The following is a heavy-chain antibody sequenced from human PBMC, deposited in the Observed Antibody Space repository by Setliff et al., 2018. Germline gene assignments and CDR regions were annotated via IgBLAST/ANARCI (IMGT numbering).Heavy chain of an antibody. CDR3: ARVGRGYSGYASSAFDI. D-gene: IGHD5-12*01. CDR2: IYYSGST. V-gene: IGHV4-59*01. CDR1: GGSISSYY. Sequence: PSETLSLTCTVSGGSISSYYWSWIRQPPGKGLEWIGYIYYSGSTNYNPSLKSRVTISVDTSKNQFSLKLSSVTAADTAVYYCARVGRGYSGYASSAFDIWGQGTMVTVSS. J-gene: IGHJ3*02.